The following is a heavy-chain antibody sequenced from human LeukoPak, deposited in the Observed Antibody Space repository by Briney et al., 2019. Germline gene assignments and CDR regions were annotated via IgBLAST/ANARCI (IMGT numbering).Heavy chain of an antibody. D-gene: IGHD5-24*01. CDR2: IYYSGSS. CDR1: GASISSYY. CDR3: ARYPFDGYNYFFDY. Sequence: SETLSLTCTVSGASISSYYWSWIRQPPGKGLEWIGYIYYSGSSNYNPSLKSRVTISVDMSKNQFSLKLSSVTAADTAVYYCARYPFDGYNYFFDYWGQGTLVTVSS. J-gene: IGHJ4*02. V-gene: IGHV4-59*01.